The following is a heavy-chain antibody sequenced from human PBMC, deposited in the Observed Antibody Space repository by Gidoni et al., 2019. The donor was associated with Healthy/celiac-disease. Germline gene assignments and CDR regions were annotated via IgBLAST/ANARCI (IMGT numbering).Heavy chain of an antibody. Sequence: EVQLLESGGGLVPPGGSLRLSCAASGFTVSSYAMSWVRQAPGKGLEWVSASSGSGGSTYYADSVKGRFTISRDNSKNTLYLQMNSLRAEDTAVYYCAKDWRRVRGVIPFMDVWGKGTTVTVSS. D-gene: IGHD3-10*01. J-gene: IGHJ6*03. CDR3: AKDWRRVRGVIPFMDV. CDR2: SSGSGGST. V-gene: IGHV3-23*01. CDR1: GFTVSSYA.